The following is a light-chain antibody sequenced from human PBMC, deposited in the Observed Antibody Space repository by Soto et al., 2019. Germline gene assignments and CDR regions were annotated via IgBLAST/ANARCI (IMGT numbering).Light chain of an antibody. CDR3: QEYNNWPLLT. J-gene: IGKJ5*01. CDR1: QSVNSK. V-gene: IGKV3D-15*01. CDR2: HAS. Sequence: EIFITQSPASLSLCQGERATLSCEASQSVNSKLAWYQQKPGQSPRLVIYHASTRATGIPARFSGSGSGTEFTLTISSLQSEDFAVYYCQEYNNWPLLTFGQGTRLEIK.